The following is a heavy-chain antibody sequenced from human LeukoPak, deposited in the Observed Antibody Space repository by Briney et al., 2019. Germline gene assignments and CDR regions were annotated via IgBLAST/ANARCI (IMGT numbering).Heavy chain of an antibody. CDR3: ASPHYYDSSGSEY. D-gene: IGHD3-22*01. V-gene: IGHV4-61*02. CDR2: IYTSGST. CDR1: GGSISSGSYY. Sequence: SETLSLTCTVSGGSISSGSYYWSWIRQPAGKGLEWIGRIYTSGSTNYNPSLKSRVTISVDTSKNQFSLKLSPVTAADTAVYYCASPHYYDSSGSEYWGQGTLVTVSS. J-gene: IGHJ4*02.